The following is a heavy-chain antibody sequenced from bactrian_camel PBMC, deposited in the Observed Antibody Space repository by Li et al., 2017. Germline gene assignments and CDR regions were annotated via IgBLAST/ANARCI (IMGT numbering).Heavy chain of an antibody. Sequence: VQLVESGGGLVQPGGSLRLSCAASGYIYSSYCVGWFRLAPGKEREGVAAIYTFYGTPWYADSVSDRFTVSRDNAKNMLYLQMNSLQTDDTAVYYCVAGPLGTPIRTPQTQGTQVTVS. CDR2: IYTFYGTP. J-gene: IGHJ4*01. D-gene: IGHD2*01. V-gene: IGHV3S1*01. CDR1: GYIYSSYC.